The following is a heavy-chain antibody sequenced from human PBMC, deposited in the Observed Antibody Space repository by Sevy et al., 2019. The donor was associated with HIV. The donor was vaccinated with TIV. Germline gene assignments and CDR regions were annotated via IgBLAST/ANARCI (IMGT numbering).Heavy chain of an antibody. CDR3: AREADGYNYVAEY. Sequence: SETLSLTCTVSGGSISRFYWSWIRQPAGKGLEWIGRVHSSGKTKYHPSLKSRVTMSVDTSKNQFSLKLNSVTAADTAVYYCAREADGYNYVAEYWGQGTLVTVSS. J-gene: IGHJ4*02. V-gene: IGHV4-4*07. D-gene: IGHD5-12*01. CDR1: GGSISRFY. CDR2: VHSSGKT.